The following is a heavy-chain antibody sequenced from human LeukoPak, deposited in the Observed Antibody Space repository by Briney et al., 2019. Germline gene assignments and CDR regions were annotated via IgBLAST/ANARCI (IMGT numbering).Heavy chain of an antibody. Sequence: GGSLRLSCAASGFTFSSYGMHWVRQAPGKGLEWVAFIRYDGSNKYYADSVKGRFTISRDNSKNTLYLQMNSLRSDDTAVYYCARGGEEDLYSYGYWGQGTLVTVSS. CDR3: ARGGEEDLYSYGY. D-gene: IGHD5-18*01. CDR2: IRYDGSNK. CDR1: GFTFSSYG. J-gene: IGHJ4*02. V-gene: IGHV3-30*02.